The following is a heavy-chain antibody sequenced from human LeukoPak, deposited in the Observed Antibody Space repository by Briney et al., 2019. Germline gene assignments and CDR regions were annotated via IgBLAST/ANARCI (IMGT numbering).Heavy chain of an antibody. CDR1: GGSISSNTYY. D-gene: IGHD5/OR15-5a*01. J-gene: IGHJ5*02. Sequence: SETLSLTCTVSGGSISSNTYYWGWIRRPPGKGLEWIGNIHYSGSTYYNPSLKSRVTISVDTSKSQFSLNLSSLTAADTAVYYCATSDTVSTYNWFDPWGQGTLVTVSS. V-gene: IGHV4-39*01. CDR3: ATSDTVSTYNWFDP. CDR2: IHYSGST.